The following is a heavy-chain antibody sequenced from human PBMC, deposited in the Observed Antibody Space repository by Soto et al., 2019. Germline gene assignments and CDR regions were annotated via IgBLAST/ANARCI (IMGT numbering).Heavy chain of an antibody. D-gene: IGHD3-10*01. Sequence: QVQLQESGPGLVKPSETLSLTCTVSGGSITNYYCSRFRQPPGKGLEWIGYIQYSGYSAYNLSLKRRVTMSMDTSKTQFSLMLESVTATDTAVYYCARHGFGSLHGLVDVGGQGTTVIVSS. CDR1: GGSITNYY. CDR2: IQYSGYS. V-gene: IGHV4-59*08. J-gene: IGHJ6*02. CDR3: ARHGFGSLHGLVDV.